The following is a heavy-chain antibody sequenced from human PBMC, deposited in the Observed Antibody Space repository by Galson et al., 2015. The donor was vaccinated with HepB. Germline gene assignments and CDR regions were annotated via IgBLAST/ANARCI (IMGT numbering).Heavy chain of an antibody. D-gene: IGHD3-22*01. CDR2: ISYDGSNK. CDR1: GFTFSSYA. V-gene: IGHV3-30-3*01. CDR3: ARDYYYDSSGYYPDY. J-gene: IGHJ4*02. Sequence: SLRLSCAASGFTFSSYAMHWVRQAPGKGLEWVAVISYDGSNKYYADSVKGRFTISRDNSKNTLYLQMNSLRAEDTAVYYCARDYYYDSSGYYPDYWGQGTLVTVSS.